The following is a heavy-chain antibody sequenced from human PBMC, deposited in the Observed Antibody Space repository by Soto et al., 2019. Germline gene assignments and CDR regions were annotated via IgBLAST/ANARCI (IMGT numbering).Heavy chain of an antibody. CDR2: ISTSSSYT. Sequence: PGGSLRLFCAASGFTFSSYTLNWVRQAPGRGLEWISSISTSSSYTYYADSVKGRFTISRDNAMNSLYLQMDSPRADDTAVYYCARGGIVIVPSGRFDYWGQGTLVTVSS. J-gene: IGHJ4*02. CDR3: ARGGIVIVPSGRFDY. CDR1: GFTFSSYT. V-gene: IGHV3-21*01. D-gene: IGHD2-2*01.